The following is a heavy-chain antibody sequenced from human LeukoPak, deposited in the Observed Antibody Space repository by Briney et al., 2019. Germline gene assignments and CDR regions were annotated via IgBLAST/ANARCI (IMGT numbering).Heavy chain of an antibody. Sequence: PSETLSLTCTVSGGSISSGGYYWSWIRQHPGKGLEWIGYIDYSGSTYYNPSLKSRVTISVDTSKNQFSLRLRSVTAADTAVYYCASYSSTYSKAFDYWGQGSLVTVSS. D-gene: IGHD3-22*01. CDR2: IDYSGST. V-gene: IGHV4-31*03. CDR1: GGSISSGGYY. CDR3: ASYSSTYSKAFDY. J-gene: IGHJ4*02.